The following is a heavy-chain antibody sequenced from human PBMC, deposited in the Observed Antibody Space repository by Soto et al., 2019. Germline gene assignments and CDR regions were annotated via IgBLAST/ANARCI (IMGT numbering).Heavy chain of an antibody. Sequence: GGSLRLSCEVSGFTFSSYCMHWVRQAPGKGLEWVAVIWYDGSNKYYADSVKGRFTISRDNSKNTLYLQMNSLRVEDTAVYYCARDRYSSGWYDLDYWGQGTLVTVSS. V-gene: IGHV3-33*08. J-gene: IGHJ4*02. CDR2: IWYDGSNK. CDR1: GFTFSSYC. CDR3: ARDRYSSGWYDLDY. D-gene: IGHD6-19*01.